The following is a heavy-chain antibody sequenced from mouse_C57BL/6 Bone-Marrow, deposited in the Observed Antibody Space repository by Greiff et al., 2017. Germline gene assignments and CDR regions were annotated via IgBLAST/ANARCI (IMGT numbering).Heavy chain of an antibody. D-gene: IGHD1-1*01. CDR2: IYPRNGST. Sequence: VQLQESGAELAKPGASVKLSCKASGYTFTSYGISWVKQRTGQGLEWIGGIYPRNGSTNYNEKFKGKATLTADKSSSTAYMELSSLTSEDSAVAFYAREGVIPPMYWGQGTTLTVSS. V-gene: IGHV1-81*01. J-gene: IGHJ2*01. CDR3: AREGVIPPMY. CDR1: GYTFTSYG.